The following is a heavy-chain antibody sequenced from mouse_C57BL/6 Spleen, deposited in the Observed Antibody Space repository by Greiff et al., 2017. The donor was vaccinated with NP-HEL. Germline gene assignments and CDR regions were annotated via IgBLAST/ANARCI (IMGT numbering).Heavy chain of an antibody. CDR2: FYPGSGSI. CDR3: ARHEDSYGGFAY. D-gene: IGHD1-1*01. Sequence: QVQLQQSGAELVKPGASVKLSCKASGYTFTEYSINWVKQRPGQGLEWIGWFYPGSGSIKYNEKFKDKATLTADKSSSTVYMELSSLTSEDSAVYYCARHEDSYGGFAYWGQGTLVTVSA. J-gene: IGHJ3*01. V-gene: IGHV1-62-2*01. CDR1: GYTFTEYS.